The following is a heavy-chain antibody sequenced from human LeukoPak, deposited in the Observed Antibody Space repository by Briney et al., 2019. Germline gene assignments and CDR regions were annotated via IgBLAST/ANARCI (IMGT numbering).Heavy chain of an antibody. D-gene: IGHD2-8*01. CDR2: LNPRSGNA. CDR3: ARGIPLGYCTYGVCYPPYYFDF. J-gene: IGHJ4*02. CDR1: GYTFISYN. V-gene: IGHV1-8*03. Sequence: ASVSVSCKASGYTFISYNINWVRQATGQGLEWMGWLNPRSGNAVYLQKFQGRLTITRDTSTDTVYMDLSSLTAEDTAVYYCARGIPLGYCTYGVCYPPYYFDFWGQGTLVTASS.